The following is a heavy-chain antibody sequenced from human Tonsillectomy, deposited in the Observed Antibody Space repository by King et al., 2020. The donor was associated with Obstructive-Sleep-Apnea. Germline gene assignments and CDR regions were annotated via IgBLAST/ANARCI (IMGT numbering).Heavy chain of an antibody. J-gene: IGHJ6*02. CDR2: ICVYNVNT. Sequence: QRVHSGTEVKEPGASVKVSCKASGYTFSNYGYSWVRQVPVQGLEWMGWICVYNVNTNDTQRLQGRVTLTTDTSPSTAYMELRSLRSDDTAVYYCARDRVVTARYYGMDVWGQGTTVTVSS. D-gene: IGHD2-21*02. CDR1: GYTFSNYG. CDR3: ARDRVVTARYYGMDV. V-gene: IGHV1-18*04.